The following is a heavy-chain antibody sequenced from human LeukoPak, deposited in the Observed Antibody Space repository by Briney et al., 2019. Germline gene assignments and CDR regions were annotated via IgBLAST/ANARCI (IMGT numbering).Heavy chain of an antibody. CDR1: GFPFDDYA. CDR3: AKIGVATSEAFDI. D-gene: IGHD5-12*01. CDR2: ISWNSGSI. J-gene: IGHJ3*02. V-gene: IGHV3-9*01. Sequence: PGGSLRLSCAASGFPFDDYAMHWVRQAPGKGVEGVSGISWNSGSIGYADSVKGRFTISRDNAKNSLYLQMNSLRAEDTALYYCAKIGVATSEAFDIWGQGTMVTVSS.